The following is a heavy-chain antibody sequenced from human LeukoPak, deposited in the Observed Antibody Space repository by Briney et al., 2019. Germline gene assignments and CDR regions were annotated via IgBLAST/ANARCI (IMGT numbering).Heavy chain of an antibody. J-gene: IGHJ3*01. V-gene: IGHV4-34*01. D-gene: IGHD3-22*01. CDR1: GGSFRDYY. Sequence: SETLSLTCAVYGGSFRDYYWSWIRQPPGTGQEWIGEINHSGSTNYNPSLKSRVTISLDTSKNQFSLKLTSVAAADTAVYYCATAAYLSSGSWGQGILVAVSS. CDR2: INHSGST. CDR3: ATAAYLSSGS.